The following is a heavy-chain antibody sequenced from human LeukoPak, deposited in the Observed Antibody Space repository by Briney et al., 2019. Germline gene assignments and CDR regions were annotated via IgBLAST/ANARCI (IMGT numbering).Heavy chain of an antibody. V-gene: IGHV3-23*01. CDR2: ITPTAGNT. CDR1: GFTFSTYA. J-gene: IGHJ4*02. Sequence: PGGPLRLSCAASGFTFSTYAMSWVRQAPGKGLEWVSAITPTAGNTYYADSVKGRFTISRDTSKNTQFLQMNSLRAEDTAVYYCLGYCSGGSCYSGGYWGQGTLVTVSS. D-gene: IGHD2-15*01. CDR3: LGYCSGGSCYSGGY.